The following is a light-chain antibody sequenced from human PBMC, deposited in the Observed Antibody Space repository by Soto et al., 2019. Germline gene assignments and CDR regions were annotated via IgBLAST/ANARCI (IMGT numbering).Light chain of an antibody. CDR3: AAWDGSLNSVV. Sequence: QSVLTQPPSASGTPGQRVTISCSGSSSNIGSHSVFWFQQLPGTAPKLLIYKSDQRPSGVPDRFSGSKSGTSASLAISGLRSEHEADYYCAAWDGSLNSVVFGGGTKLTVL. CDR1: SSNIGSHS. J-gene: IGLJ2*01. CDR2: KSD. V-gene: IGLV1-47*01.